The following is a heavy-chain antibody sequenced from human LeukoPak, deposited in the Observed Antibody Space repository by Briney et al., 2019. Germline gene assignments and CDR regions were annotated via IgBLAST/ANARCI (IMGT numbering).Heavy chain of an antibody. CDR3: ARLPPRKVLATDYYYYGMDV. CDR1: GGTFSSYA. D-gene: IGHD1-14*01. CDR2: IIPILGIA. Sequence: SVKVSCKASGGTFSSYAISWVRQAPGQGLEWMGRIIPILGIANYAQKFQGRVTITADKSTSTAYMELSSLRSEDTAVYYCARLPPRKVLATDYYYYGMDVWGQGTTVTVSS. J-gene: IGHJ6*02. V-gene: IGHV1-69*04.